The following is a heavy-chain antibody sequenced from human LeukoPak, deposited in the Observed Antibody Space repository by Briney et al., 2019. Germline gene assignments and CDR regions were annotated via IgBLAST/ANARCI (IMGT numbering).Heavy chain of an antibody. Sequence: GGSLRLSCAASGFTVSDNYMSWVRQAPGKGLEWVSIIYSGGNTYYADSVKGRLTVSRDNSKNTLYLQMNSLRAEDTAVYYCARVIVGTTTRLDYFDYWGQGTLVTVSS. J-gene: IGHJ4*02. V-gene: IGHV3-66*01. CDR3: ARVIVGTTTRLDYFDY. CDR1: GFTVSDNY. CDR2: IYSGGNT. D-gene: IGHD1-26*01.